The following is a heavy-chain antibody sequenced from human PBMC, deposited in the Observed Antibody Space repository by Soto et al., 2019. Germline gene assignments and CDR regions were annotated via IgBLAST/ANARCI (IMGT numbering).Heavy chain of an antibody. CDR2: MNTNTNTT. D-gene: IGHD6-6*01. J-gene: IGHJ5*02. Sequence: ASVMVSGKPSVYTFTNNDINWVRQATGQGLEWIGWMNTNTNTTDSAEVFEGRVSLTWDTSISTAYMQLNSLKIDDTAVYYCAREVVETSSLWLDPWGQGTLVTVSS. CDR3: AREVVETSSLWLDP. V-gene: IGHV1-8*01. CDR1: VYTFTNND.